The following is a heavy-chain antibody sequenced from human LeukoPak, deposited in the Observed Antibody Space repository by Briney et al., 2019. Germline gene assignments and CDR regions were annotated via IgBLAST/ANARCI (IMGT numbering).Heavy chain of an antibody. Sequence: GGSLRLSCAASGFTFSSYAMSRVRQAPGKGLEWVSAISGSGGSTYYADSVKGRFTISRDNSKNTLYLQMNSLRAEDTAVYYCANWGEWYQPTGNYWGQGTLVTVSS. CDR2: ISGSGGST. CDR3: ANWGEWYQPTGNY. CDR1: GFTFSSYA. D-gene: IGHD2-2*01. V-gene: IGHV3-23*01. J-gene: IGHJ4*02.